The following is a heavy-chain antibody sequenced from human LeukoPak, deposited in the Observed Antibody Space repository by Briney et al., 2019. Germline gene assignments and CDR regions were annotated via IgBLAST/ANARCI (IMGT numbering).Heavy chain of an antibody. D-gene: IGHD3-3*01. CDR2: MNPNSGNT. J-gene: IGHJ6*02. Sequence: GASVKVSCKASGYTFTSYDINWVRQATGQGLEWMGWMNPNSGNTGYAQKFQGRVTMTRNTSISTAYMELSSLRSEDTAVRYCASGGHAGYDFWSGYSDVGMDVWGQGTTVTVSS. CDR3: ASGGHAGYDFWSGYSDVGMDV. V-gene: IGHV1-8*01. CDR1: GYTFTSYD.